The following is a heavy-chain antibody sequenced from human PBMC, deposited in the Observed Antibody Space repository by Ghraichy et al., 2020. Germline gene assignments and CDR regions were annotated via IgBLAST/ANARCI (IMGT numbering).Heavy chain of an antibody. V-gene: IGHV3-11*01. Sequence: GGSLRLSCAASGFSFSDYYMTWIRQAPGKGLEWVSYIRTSATTIDYVDAVKGRFTISRDNAKNSLYLQMNSLRAEDTAVYYCARGRDYYYYGLDVWGQGTTVTVSS. CDR2: IRTSATTI. CDR1: GFSFSDYY. J-gene: IGHJ6*02. CDR3: ARGRDYYYYGLDV.